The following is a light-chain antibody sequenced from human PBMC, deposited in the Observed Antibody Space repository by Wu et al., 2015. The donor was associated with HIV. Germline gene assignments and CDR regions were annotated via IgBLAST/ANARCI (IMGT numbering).Light chain of an antibody. J-gene: IGKJ1*01. CDR1: QSVGSS. V-gene: IGKV3-15*01. CDR3: QQYKNWPPTWT. Sequence: EIVMTQSPDTLSVSPGERATLSCRASQSVGSSLAWYQQKPGQAPRPLIYGASTRATGVPARFCGSGSGTEFTLTISSLQSEDFAVYYCQQYKNWPPTWTFGQGTKVEIK. CDR2: GAS.